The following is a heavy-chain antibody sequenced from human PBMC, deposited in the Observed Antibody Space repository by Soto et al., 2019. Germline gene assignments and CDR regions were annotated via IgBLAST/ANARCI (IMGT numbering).Heavy chain of an antibody. J-gene: IGHJ4*02. Sequence: QVQLVESGGGVVQPGRSLRLSCAASGFTFSSYGMHWVRQAPGKGLEWVAVISYDGSNKYYADSVKGRFTISRDNSKNTLYLQMNSLRAEDTAVYYCAKALHLYCSGGSCPNDYWGQGTLVTVSS. D-gene: IGHD2-15*01. CDR1: GFTFSSYG. V-gene: IGHV3-30*18. CDR3: AKALHLYCSGGSCPNDY. CDR2: ISYDGSNK.